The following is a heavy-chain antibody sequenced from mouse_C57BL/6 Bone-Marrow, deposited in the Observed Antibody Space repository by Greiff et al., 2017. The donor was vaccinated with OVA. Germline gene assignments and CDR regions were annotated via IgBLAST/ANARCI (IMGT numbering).Heavy chain of an antibody. D-gene: IGHD1-1*01. CDR3: ALYYGSRYYAMDY. V-gene: IGHV1-64*01. CDR2: IHPNSGST. J-gene: IGHJ4*01. CDR1: GYTFTSYW. Sequence: QVQLQQSGAELVKPGASVKLSCKASGYTFTSYWMHWVKQRPGQGLEWIGMIHPNSGSTNYNEKFKSKATLTVDKSSSTAYMQLSSLTSEDSAVYYCALYYGSRYYAMDYWGQGTSVTVSS.